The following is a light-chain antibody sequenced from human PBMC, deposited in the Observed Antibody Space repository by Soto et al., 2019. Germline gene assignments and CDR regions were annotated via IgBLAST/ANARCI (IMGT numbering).Light chain of an antibody. J-gene: IGKJ1*01. V-gene: IGKV1-5*03. Sequence: DIQMTQSPSTLSASVGDRVTITCRAGQSISSWLAWYQQKPGKAPKLLIYKASSLESGVPSRFSGSGSGTEFTLTISSLQPDDFATYYCQQYNSYPLTFGQGTKVEIK. CDR3: QQYNSYPLT. CDR1: QSISSW. CDR2: KAS.